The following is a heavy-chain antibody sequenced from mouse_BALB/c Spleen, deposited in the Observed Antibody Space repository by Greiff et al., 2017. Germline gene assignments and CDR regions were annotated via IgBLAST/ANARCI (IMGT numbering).Heavy chain of an antibody. Sequence: DVQLLESGGGLVKPGGSLKLSCAASGFTFSSYAMSWVRQSPEKRLEWVAKISSGYSYTYYPDTVKGRSTISGDNAKNTLYLQMSSLRSEDTAVYYCATDRDDSWFAYWGQGTLVTVSA. CDR3: ATDRDDSWFAY. CDR2: ISSGYSYT. J-gene: IGHJ3*01. D-gene: IGHD2-12*01. V-gene: IGHV5-9-4*01. CDR1: GFTFSSYA.